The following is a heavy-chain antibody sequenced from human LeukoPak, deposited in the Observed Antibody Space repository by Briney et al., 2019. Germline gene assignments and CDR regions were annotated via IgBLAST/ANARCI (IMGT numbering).Heavy chain of an antibody. CDR3: ASNGYGSGSNYYYYGMDV. V-gene: IGHV1-69*13. CDR2: IIPMFGTA. Sequence: SVKVSCKASGGTFSSYAISWVRQAPGQGLEGMGEIIPMFGTANYAQKFQGRVTITADEATSTAYMELSSLRSEDTAVYYCASNGYGSGSNYYYYGMDVRGKGTTGTVSS. D-gene: IGHD3-10*01. CDR1: GGTFSSYA. J-gene: IGHJ6*04.